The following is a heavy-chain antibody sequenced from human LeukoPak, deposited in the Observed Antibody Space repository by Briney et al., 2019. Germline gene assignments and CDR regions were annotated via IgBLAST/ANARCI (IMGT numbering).Heavy chain of an antibody. CDR3: ARHGYCTSTSCYTPLYCYYGMDD. J-gene: IGHJ6*02. D-gene: IGHD2-2*02. CDR1: GGTFTSYA. V-gene: IGHV1-69*13. Sequence: SEKVSCKASGGTFTSYAISWVRHGPGQGREWMGGIIPIFGTESYAQKFQGRVTSTADESTSTAYMELSRPRSEYTTMYYFARHGYCTSTSCYTPLYCYYGMDDWGQGTTVTVSS. CDR2: IIPIFGTE.